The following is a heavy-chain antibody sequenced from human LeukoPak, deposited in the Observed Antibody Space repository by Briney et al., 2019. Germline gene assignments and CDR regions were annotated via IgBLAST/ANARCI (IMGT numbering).Heavy chain of an antibody. V-gene: IGHV4-30-4*08. CDR2: IYYSGST. CDR1: GFTFSSYA. CDR3: ARGLDYYDSSGFNY. D-gene: IGHD3-22*01. J-gene: IGHJ4*02. Sequence: LRLSCAASGFTFSSYAMSWVRQPPGKGLEWIGYIYYSGSTYYNPSLKSRVTISVDTSKNQFSLKLSSVTAADTAVYYCARGLDYYDSSGFNYWGQGTLVTVSS.